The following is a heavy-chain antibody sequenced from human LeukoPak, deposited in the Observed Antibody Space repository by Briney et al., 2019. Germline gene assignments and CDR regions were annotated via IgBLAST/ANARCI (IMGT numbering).Heavy chain of an antibody. J-gene: IGHJ4*02. Sequence: ASVKVSCKASGYTFTSYYMHWVRQAPGQGLEWMGWISAYNGNTNYAQKLQGRVTMTTDTSTSTAYMELRSLRSDDTAVYYCARDFVRSWGLPKPLVYWGQGTLVTVSS. CDR3: ARDFVRSWGLPKPLVY. CDR2: ISAYNGNT. D-gene: IGHD1-26*01. CDR1: GYTFTSYY. V-gene: IGHV1-18*04.